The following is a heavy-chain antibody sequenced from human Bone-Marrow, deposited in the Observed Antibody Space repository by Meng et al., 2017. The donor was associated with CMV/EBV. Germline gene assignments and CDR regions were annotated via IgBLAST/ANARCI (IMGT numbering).Heavy chain of an antibody. J-gene: IGHJ4*02. CDR1: GGSISSYY. Sequence: SCTVSGGSISSYYWSWIRQPPGKGLEWIGYIYYSGSTNYNPSLKSRVTISVDTSKNQFSLKLSSVTAADTAVYYCVSFSGYSYGFPYWGQGTLVTVSS. V-gene: IGHV4-59*12. CDR3: VSFSGYSYGFPY. CDR2: IYYSGST. D-gene: IGHD5-18*01.